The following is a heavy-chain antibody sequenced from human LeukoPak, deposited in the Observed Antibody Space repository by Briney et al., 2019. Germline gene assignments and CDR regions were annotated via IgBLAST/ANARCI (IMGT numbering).Heavy chain of an antibody. Sequence: PSPTLSLTCAVYGASFSSYYSSSIRHPPGKGLEWSGEINNSGSTNYNPSLKSRVTISVDTSKNQLSLKLSSVTAAYTAVYYCARGRCLRPVGYWGQGTLVTVSS. CDR1: GASFSSYY. J-gene: IGHJ4*02. D-gene: IGHD4-17*01. CDR3: ARGRCLRPVGY. V-gene: IGHV4-34*01. CDR2: INNSGST.